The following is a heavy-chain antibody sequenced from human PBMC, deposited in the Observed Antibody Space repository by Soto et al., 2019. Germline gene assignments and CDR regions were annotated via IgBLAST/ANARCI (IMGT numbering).Heavy chain of an antibody. CDR3: TTPVLWFAELREYG. CDR1: GFTFSNAW. D-gene: IGHD3-10*01. Sequence: EVQLVESGGGLVQPGGSLRLSCAASGFTFSNAWMNWVRQAPGKGLEWVGRIKSKTDGGSTDYAAHVKGRFTISKDDSKNTLYLQMNSLKTEDTAVYYCTTPVLWFAELREYGWGQGTLVTVSS. CDR2: IKSKTDGGST. J-gene: IGHJ4*02. V-gene: IGHV3-15*07.